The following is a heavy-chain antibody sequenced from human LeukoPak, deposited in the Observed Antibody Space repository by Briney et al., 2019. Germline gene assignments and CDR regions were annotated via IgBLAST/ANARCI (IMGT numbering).Heavy chain of an antibody. V-gene: IGHV3-53*05. CDR3: AKEGYYGSGRHNWFDP. Sequence: GGSLRLSCAASGFTVSSNYMSWVRQAPGKGLEWVSVIYSGGSTYYADSVKGRFTISRDNAKNSLYLQMNSLRAEDTALYYCAKEGYYGSGRHNWFDPWGQGTLVTVSS. CDR1: GFTVSSNY. CDR2: IYSGGST. J-gene: IGHJ5*02. D-gene: IGHD3-10*01.